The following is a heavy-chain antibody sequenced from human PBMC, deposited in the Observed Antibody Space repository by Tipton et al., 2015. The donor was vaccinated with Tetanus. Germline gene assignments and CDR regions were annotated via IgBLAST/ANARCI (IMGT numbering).Heavy chain of an antibody. CDR3: TRELRRPITIFGVVGIKSHTRFDF. D-gene: IGHD3-3*01. Sequence: GSLRLSCAASGFNFRNYWMSWVRQAPGKGLEWVANINEDGSERDYVGSVQGRFTISRDNTKNSVFLQLNRVRAEDTAMYYCTRELRRPITIFGVVGIKSHTRFDFWGQGTLVTASS. CDR2: INEDGSER. J-gene: IGHJ4*02. V-gene: IGHV3-7*03. CDR1: GFNFRNYW.